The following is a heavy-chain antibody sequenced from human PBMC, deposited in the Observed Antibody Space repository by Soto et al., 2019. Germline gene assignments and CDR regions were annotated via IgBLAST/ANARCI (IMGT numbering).Heavy chain of an antibody. V-gene: IGHV1-69*06. J-gene: IGHJ6*02. CDR3: ASRAQNYDSSGYYYPYYYYYGMDV. D-gene: IGHD3-22*01. CDR1: GGTLSRYA. Sequence: GASVKVFCKSSGGTLSRYAISWVRQAPAHQHFWXAAIIPICGTANYAQKCQGRVTITADKSTSTAYMELSSLRSEDTAVYYCASRAQNYDSSGYYYPYYYYYGMDVWGQGTTVTVSS. CDR2: IIPICGTA.